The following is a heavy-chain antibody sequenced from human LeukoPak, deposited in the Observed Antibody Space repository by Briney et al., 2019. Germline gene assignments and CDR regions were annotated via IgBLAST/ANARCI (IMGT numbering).Heavy chain of an antibody. CDR3: ARIAAGGIAVAGLDY. Sequence: GGSLRLSCAASGFTFSSYGMNWVRQAPGKGLGWVSSISSSTIYTYYADSVKGRFTISRDNAKNSLYLQMNSLRAEDTAVYYCARIAAGGIAVAGLDYWGQGTLVTVSS. V-gene: IGHV3-21*01. CDR1: GFTFSSYG. J-gene: IGHJ4*02. CDR2: ISSSTIYT. D-gene: IGHD6-19*01.